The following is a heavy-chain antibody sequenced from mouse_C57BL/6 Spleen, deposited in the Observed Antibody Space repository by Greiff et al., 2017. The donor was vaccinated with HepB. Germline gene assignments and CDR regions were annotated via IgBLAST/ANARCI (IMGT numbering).Heavy chain of an antibody. CDR2: IYPRSGNT. Sequence: VKLVESGAELARPGASVKLSCKASGYTFTSYGISWVKQRTGQGLEWIGEIYPRSGNTYYNEKFKGKATLTADKSSSTAYMELRSLTSEDSAVYFCARNLDSSGYDYWGQGTTLTVSS. CDR1: GYTFTSYG. CDR3: ARNLDSSGYDY. D-gene: IGHD3-2*02. V-gene: IGHV1-81*01. J-gene: IGHJ2*01.